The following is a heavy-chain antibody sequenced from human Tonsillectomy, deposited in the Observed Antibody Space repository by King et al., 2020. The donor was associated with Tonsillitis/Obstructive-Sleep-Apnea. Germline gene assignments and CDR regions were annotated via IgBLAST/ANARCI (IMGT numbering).Heavy chain of an antibody. CDR2: ISAHNGNT. D-gene: IGHD3-10*01. CDR1: GYTFSTYG. J-gene: IGHJ4*02. Sequence: QLVQSGAEVKKPGASLKVSCKASGYTFSTYGVSWVRQAPGQGLQWMGWISAHNGNTNYAQSLKGRVTLTTDTSTSTAYMELRSLTSDDTAVYYCARDGGYYWSGSYDYWGQGTLVTVSS. CDR3: ARDGGYYWSGSYDY. V-gene: IGHV1-18*01.